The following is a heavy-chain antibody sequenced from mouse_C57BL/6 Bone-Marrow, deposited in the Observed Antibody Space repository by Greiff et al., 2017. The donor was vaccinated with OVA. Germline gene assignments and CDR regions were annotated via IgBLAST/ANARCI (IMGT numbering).Heavy chain of an antibody. CDR1: GYTFTDYN. CDR2: INPNNGGT. CDR3: ARSGLGRGGFDY. D-gene: IGHD3-3*01. J-gene: IGHJ2*01. V-gene: IGHV1-18*01. Sequence: VQLKQSGPELVKPGASVKIPCKASGYTFTDYNMDWVKQSPGKSLEWIGDINPNNGGTIYNQKFKGKATLTVDKSSSTAYMKLRSLTSEDTAVYYCARSGLGRGGFDYWGQGTTLTVSS.